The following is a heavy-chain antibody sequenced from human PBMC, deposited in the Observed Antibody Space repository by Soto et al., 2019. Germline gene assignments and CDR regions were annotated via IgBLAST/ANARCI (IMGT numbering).Heavy chain of an antibody. CDR2: IYPGDSDT. Sequence: GESLKISCKGSGYRFSSYWIAWVRQMPGKGLEWMGIIYPGDSDTRYSPSFKGQVTISADKSNSTAYLQWSSLKASDTAMYDCAREGSNGAYYYYGMDVWGQGTTVTVSS. CDR1: GYRFSSYW. CDR3: AREGSNGAYYYYGMDV. J-gene: IGHJ6*02. D-gene: IGHD3-16*01. V-gene: IGHV5-51*01.